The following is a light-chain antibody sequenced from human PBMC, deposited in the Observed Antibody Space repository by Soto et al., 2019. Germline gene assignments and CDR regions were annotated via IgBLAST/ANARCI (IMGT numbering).Light chain of an antibody. J-gene: IGKJ1*01. V-gene: IGKV1-5*01. Sequence: DIQMTQSPPTLSASVGDRVTITCRASQSISSWLAWYQQKPGKAPKLLIYDASSLESGVPSRFSGSGSGTEFTLTISSLQPDDFATYYCQQYNSYSPWTFGQGTKVDIK. CDR2: DAS. CDR1: QSISSW. CDR3: QQYNSYSPWT.